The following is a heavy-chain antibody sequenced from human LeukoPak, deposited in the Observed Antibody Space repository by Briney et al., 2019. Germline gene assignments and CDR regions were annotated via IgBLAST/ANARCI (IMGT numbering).Heavy chain of an antibody. Sequence: GGSLRLSCAASRFTFTDAWMSWVRQAPGKGLEWVGRIKRKADGGTTDYAAPVKGRFTISRDDSENMLYLQMNSLNTEDTAVYYCTREARYGDGWYGAFDIWGQGTMVTLSS. V-gene: IGHV3-15*01. J-gene: IGHJ3*02. CDR1: RFTFTDAW. CDR2: IKRKADGGTT. D-gene: IGHD4-17*01. CDR3: TREARYGDGWYGAFDI.